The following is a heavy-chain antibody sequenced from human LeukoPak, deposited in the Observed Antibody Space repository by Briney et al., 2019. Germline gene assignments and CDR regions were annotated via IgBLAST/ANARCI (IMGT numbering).Heavy chain of an antibody. Sequence: ASVTVSCTASGYIFIAYYIYWVRPAPGQGLEWMGWINPNTGGTNYAEKFQGRVTMTRDTSISTAYMEVSRLGSDDTAVYYCARALATSYYGMDVWGQGTTVTVSS. CDR3: ARALATSYYGMDV. D-gene: IGHD1-1*01. J-gene: IGHJ6*02. CDR1: GYIFIAYY. CDR2: INPNTGGT. V-gene: IGHV1-2*02.